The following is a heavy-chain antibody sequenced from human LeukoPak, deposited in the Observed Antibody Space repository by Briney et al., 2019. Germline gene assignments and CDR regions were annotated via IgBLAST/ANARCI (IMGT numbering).Heavy chain of an antibody. CDR3: ARGGGRYYYGSGKWFDP. Sequence: PSETLSLTCAVYGGSFSGYYWSWIRQPPGKGLEWIGEINHSGSTNYNPSLKSRVTISVDTSKNQFSLKLSSVTAADTAVYYCARGGGRYYYGSGKWFDPWGQGTLVTVSS. CDR1: GGSFSGYY. V-gene: IGHV4-34*01. J-gene: IGHJ5*02. D-gene: IGHD3-10*01. CDR2: INHSGST.